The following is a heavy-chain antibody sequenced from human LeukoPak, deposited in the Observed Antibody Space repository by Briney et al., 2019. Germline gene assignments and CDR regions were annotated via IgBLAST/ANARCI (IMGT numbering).Heavy chain of an antibody. J-gene: IGHJ4*02. D-gene: IGHD2-15*01. CDR2: IKRDGSEK. CDR1: GVTFRNNW. Sequence: GGSLSLSCAASGVTFRNNWMSWVRQAPGKGLEWVANIKRDGSEKKYVDSVKGRFTISRDNARNSLFLQMNRLRAEDPAVYYCARDVSDENDSASRIHLDSWGQGTLVYVSS. V-gene: IGHV3-7*01. CDR3: ARDVSDENDSASRIHLDS.